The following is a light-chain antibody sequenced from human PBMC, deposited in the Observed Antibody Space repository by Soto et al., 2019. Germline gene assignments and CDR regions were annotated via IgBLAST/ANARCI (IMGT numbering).Light chain of an antibody. V-gene: IGLV2-14*01. Sequence: QSVLTQPASVSESPGQSITISCAGTSSDVGGYNHVSWYQQHADKAPKLLIHEVSNRPSGVSNRFSDSKSGNTASLTISGLQAEEEADYYYTSYTSISTYVFGTGTKVTVL. CDR3: TSYTSISTYV. CDR2: EVS. CDR1: SSDVGGYNH. J-gene: IGLJ1*01.